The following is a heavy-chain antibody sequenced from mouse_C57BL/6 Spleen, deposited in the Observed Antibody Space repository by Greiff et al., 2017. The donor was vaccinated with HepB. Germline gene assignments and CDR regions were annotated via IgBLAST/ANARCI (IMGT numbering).Heavy chain of an antibody. CDR3: ARGGYYYGSHYFDY. CDR1: GYAFTNYL. J-gene: IGHJ2*01. D-gene: IGHD1-1*01. CDR2: INPGSGGT. V-gene: IGHV1-54*01. Sequence: QVQLKESGAELVRPGTSVKVSCKASGYAFTNYLIEWVKQRPGQGLEWVGVINPGSGGTNYNEKFKGKATLTADKSSSTAYMQPSSLTSEDSAVYFCARGGYYYGSHYFDYWGQGTTLTVSS.